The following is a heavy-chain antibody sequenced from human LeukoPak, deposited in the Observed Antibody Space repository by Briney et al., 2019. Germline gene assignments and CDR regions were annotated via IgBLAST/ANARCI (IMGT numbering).Heavy chain of an antibody. J-gene: IGHJ5*02. CDR3: AKDGRYGGVHWFDP. Sequence: PGGSLRLSCAASGFTFSSYGMHWVRQAPGKGLEWVAFIRYDGSNKYYADSVKGRFTISRDNSKNTLYLQMNSLRSEDTAVYYCAKDGRYGGVHWFDPWGQGTLVTVSS. CDR1: GFTFSSYG. CDR2: IRYDGSNK. D-gene: IGHD4-23*01. V-gene: IGHV3-30*02.